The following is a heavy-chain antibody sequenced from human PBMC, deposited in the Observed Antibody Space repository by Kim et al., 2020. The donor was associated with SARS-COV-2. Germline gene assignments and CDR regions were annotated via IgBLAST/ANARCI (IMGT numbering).Heavy chain of an antibody. J-gene: IGHJ6*02. CDR1: GFTFSNAW. CDR3: TTAPIVVVVAADYYYYGMDV. V-gene: IGHV3-15*01. Sequence: GGSLRLSCAASGFTFSNAWMSWVRQAPGKGLEWVGRIKSKTDGGTTDYAAPVKGRFTISRDDSKNTLYLQMNSLKTEDTAVYYCTTAPIVVVVAADYYYYGMDVWGQGTTVTVSS. CDR2: IKSKTDGGTT. D-gene: IGHD2-15*01.